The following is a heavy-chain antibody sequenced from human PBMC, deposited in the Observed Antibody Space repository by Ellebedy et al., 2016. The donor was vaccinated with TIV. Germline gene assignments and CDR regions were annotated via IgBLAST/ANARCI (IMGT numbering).Heavy chain of an antibody. CDR2: IKEDELEK. Sequence: GESLKISXTASGFTFSRFWMSWVRQAPGKGLEWVANIKEDELEKYYVDSVEGRFTVSRDNGKNSVYLHMNSLRAEDTAVHYCARIRTVADTLPFPYPSHPDYWGQGTLVTVSS. J-gene: IGHJ4*02. V-gene: IGHV3-7*03. D-gene: IGHD6-19*01. CDR1: GFTFSRFW. CDR3: ARIRTVADTLPFPYPSHPDY.